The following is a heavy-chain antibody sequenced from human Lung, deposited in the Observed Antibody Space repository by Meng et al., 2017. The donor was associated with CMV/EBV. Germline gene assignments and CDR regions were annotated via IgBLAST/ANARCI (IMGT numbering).Heavy chain of an antibody. J-gene: IGHJ4*02. Sequence: GESLKISCAASGFTFDDYGMSWVRQAPGKGLEWVSGINWNGGSTGYADSVKGRFTISRDNAKNSLYLQMNSLRAEDTALYYCARDSYYYGSGDYWGQGTXVTVSS. CDR2: INWNGGST. CDR3: ARDSYYYGSGDY. CDR1: GFTFDDYG. D-gene: IGHD3-10*01. V-gene: IGHV3-20*04.